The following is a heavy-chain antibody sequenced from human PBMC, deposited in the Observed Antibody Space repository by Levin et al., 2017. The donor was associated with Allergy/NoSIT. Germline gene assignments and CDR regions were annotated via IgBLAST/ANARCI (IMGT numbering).Heavy chain of an antibody. J-gene: IGHJ4*02. CDR3: AREGYYGSGSYYNGHY. CDR1: GGTFSSYA. D-gene: IGHD3-10*01. CDR2: IIPIFGTA. Sequence: PAASVKVSCKASGGTFSSYAISWVRQAPGQGLEWMGGIIPIFGTANYAQKFQGRVTITADESTSTAYMELSSLRSEDTAVYYCAREGYYGSGSYYNGHYWGQGTLDTVSS. V-gene: IGHV1-69*13.